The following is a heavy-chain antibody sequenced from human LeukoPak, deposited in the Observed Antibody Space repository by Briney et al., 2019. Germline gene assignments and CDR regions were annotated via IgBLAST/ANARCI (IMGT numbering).Heavy chain of an antibody. CDR1: GGSFSGYY. Sequence: PSETLSLTCAVYGGSFSGYYWSWIRQPPGKGLEWIGEINHSGSTNYNPSLKSRVTISVDTSKNQFSLKLSSVTAADTAVYYCGMNYYGSGSPFFDYWGQGTLVTVSS. CDR2: INHSGST. CDR3: GMNYYGSGSPFFDY. V-gene: IGHV4-34*01. D-gene: IGHD3-10*01. J-gene: IGHJ4*02.